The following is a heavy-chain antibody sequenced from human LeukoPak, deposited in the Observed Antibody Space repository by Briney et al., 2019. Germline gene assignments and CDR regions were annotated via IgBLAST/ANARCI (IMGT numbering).Heavy chain of an antibody. V-gene: IGHV3-7*01. J-gene: IGHJ4*02. Sequence: GGSLRLSCAASGFTFSSYWMSWVRQAPGKGLEWVANIKQDGSEKYYVDPVKGRFTISRDNAKNSLYLQMNSLRAEDTAVYYCARAVGQLWTLPYFDYWGQETLVTVSS. CDR3: ARAVGQLWTLPYFDY. CDR1: GFTFSSYW. CDR2: IKQDGSEK. D-gene: IGHD5-18*01.